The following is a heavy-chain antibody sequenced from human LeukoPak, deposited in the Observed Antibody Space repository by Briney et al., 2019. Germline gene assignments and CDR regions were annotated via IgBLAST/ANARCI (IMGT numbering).Heavy chain of an antibody. CDR2: IIPIFDTA. CDR3: RYCSSASCYNDAFDI. CDR1: GGTFSSYA. J-gene: IGHJ3*02. D-gene: IGHD2-2*02. Sequence: ASVKVSCKASGGTFSSYAISWVRQAPGQGLEWMGGIIPIFDTADYAQNFQGRVTITADESTSTAYMELSRLRSEDTAVYYCRYCSSASCYNDAFDIWGQGTMVTVSS. V-gene: IGHV1-69*13.